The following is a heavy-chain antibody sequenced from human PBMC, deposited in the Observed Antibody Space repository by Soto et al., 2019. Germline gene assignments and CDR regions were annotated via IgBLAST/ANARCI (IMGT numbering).Heavy chain of an antibody. CDR1: GFTFSNYA. D-gene: IGHD2-2*01. CDR2: ISYDGSNK. J-gene: IGHJ4*02. V-gene: IGHV3-30-3*01. CDR3: ASSSTSGYFDY. Sequence: PGGSLRPACAASGFTFSNYAMHWVRQAPGKGLEWVAVISYDGSNKYYADSVKGRFTISRDNSKNTLYLQMNSLRAEDTAVYYCASSSTSGYFDYWGQGTLVTVSS.